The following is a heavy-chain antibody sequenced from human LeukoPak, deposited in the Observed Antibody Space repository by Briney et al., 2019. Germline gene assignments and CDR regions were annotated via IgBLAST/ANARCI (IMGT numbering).Heavy chain of an antibody. Sequence: PGGSLRLSCAASGFTFSSYEMNWVRQAPGKGLEWVSYISSSGSTIYYADSVKGRLTISRDNAKNSLYLQMNSLRAEDTAVYYCARGASGWLYYFDYWGQGTLVTVSS. CDR3: ARGASGWLYYFDY. V-gene: IGHV3-48*03. D-gene: IGHD6-19*01. CDR1: GFTFSSYE. CDR2: ISSSGSTI. J-gene: IGHJ4*02.